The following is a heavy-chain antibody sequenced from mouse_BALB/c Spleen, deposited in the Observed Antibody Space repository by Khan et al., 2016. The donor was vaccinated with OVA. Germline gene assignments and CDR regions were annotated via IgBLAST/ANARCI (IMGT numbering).Heavy chain of an antibody. CDR3: ARRTTEYAMDY. V-gene: IGHV1-4*01. CDR1: GYTFTSHT. J-gene: IGHJ4*01. D-gene: IGHD2-14*01. CDR2: INPRSGYT. Sequence: QVQLKQSGAELARPGASVKMSCKASGYTFTSHTMHWVKRRPGQGLEWIGYINPRSGYTNYNQKFNDKATLTADKSSSTAYMQLSSLTSEDSAVYYCARRTTEYAMDYWGQGTSVTVSS.